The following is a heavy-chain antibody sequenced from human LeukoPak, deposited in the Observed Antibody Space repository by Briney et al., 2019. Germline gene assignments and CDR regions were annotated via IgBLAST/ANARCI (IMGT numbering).Heavy chain of an antibody. V-gene: IGHV3-33*01. J-gene: IGHJ4*02. CDR3: ARDRSYDILTGYHPPYFDY. Sequence: GGSLRLSCVASGFTFSSYGMHWVRQAPGKGLEWVAVIWYDGSNKYYADSVKGRFAISRDSSKNTLYLQMNSLRDEDTAVYYCARDRSYDILTGYHPPYFDYWGQGTLVTVSS. CDR2: IWYDGSNK. CDR1: GFTFSSYG. D-gene: IGHD3-9*01.